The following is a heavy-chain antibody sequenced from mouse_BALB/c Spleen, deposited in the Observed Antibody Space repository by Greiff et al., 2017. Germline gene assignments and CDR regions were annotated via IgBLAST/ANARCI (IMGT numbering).Heavy chain of an antibody. CDR1: GYSITSDYA. CDR3: ARGWLPLGAMDY. CDR2: ISYSGST. V-gene: IGHV3-2*02. D-gene: IGHD2-2*01. Sequence: EVQRVESGPGLVKPSQSLSLTCTVTGYSITSDYAWNWIRQFPGNKLEWMGYISYSGSTSYNPSLKSRISITRDTSKNQFFLQLNSVTTEDTATYYCARGWLPLGAMDYWGQGTSVTVSS. J-gene: IGHJ4*01.